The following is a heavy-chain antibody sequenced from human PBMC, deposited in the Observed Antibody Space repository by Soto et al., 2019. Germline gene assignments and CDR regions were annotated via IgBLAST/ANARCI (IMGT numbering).Heavy chain of an antibody. CDR3: ARRGYGYNYGFDY. Sequence: ASETLSLTCIVSCGSIITSKYYWGWIRQPPGKGLEWIGSIYYSGSTSYNPSLKSRVTIFIDTPKNQFSLQLTSVTAADTALYYCARRGYGYNYGFDYWRQGTQVTVSS. D-gene: IGHD3-16*01. V-gene: IGHV4-39*01. J-gene: IGHJ4*02. CDR1: CGSIITSKYY. CDR2: IYYSGST.